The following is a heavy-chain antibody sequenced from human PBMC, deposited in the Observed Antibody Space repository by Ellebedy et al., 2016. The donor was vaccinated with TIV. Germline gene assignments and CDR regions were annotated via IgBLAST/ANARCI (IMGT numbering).Heavy chain of an antibody. D-gene: IGHD3-16*01. V-gene: IGHV6-1*01. J-gene: IGHJ6*02. CDR2: TYYRSKWNN. Sequence: SQTLSLTCVISVDSVSTDIGWNWIRQSPSRGLEWLGRTYYRSKWNNDYAVSLKSRITINPDTSKNQFSLQLNSVTPEDTAVYYCARGWFGSGMGVWGQGTTVTVSS. CDR1: VDSVSTDIG. CDR3: ARGWFGSGMGV.